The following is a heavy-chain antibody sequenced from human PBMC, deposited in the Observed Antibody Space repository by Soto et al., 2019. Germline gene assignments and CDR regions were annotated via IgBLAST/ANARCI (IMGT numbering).Heavy chain of an antibody. Sequence: QLQLQESGPGLVKPSETLSLTCTVSGGSISSSSYYWGWIRQPPGKGLEWIGSIYYSGSTYYNPSLKSRVTISVDTSKTQFSLKLSSVTAADTAVYYCARLLLWFGGFDYWGQGTLVTVSS. J-gene: IGHJ4*02. D-gene: IGHD3-10*01. CDR1: GGSISSSSYY. CDR2: IYYSGST. V-gene: IGHV4-39*01. CDR3: ARLLLWFGGFDY.